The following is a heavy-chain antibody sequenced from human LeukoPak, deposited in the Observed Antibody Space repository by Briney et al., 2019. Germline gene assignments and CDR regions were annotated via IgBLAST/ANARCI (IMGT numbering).Heavy chain of an antibody. V-gene: IGHV1-8*01. D-gene: IGHD6-6*01. CDR3: ARDLPTGSDYFDY. J-gene: IGHJ4*02. Sequence: ASVKVSCKASGYTFKNYDINWVRQATGQGLEWMGWMNPNSGNTGYAQKFQGRVTMTRNTAISTSYMELSSLRSEDTAVYYCARDLPTGSDYFDYWGQGTLVTVSS. CDR1: GYTFKNYD. CDR2: MNPNSGNT.